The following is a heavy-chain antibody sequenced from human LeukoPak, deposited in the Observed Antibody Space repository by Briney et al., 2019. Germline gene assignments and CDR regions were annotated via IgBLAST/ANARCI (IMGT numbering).Heavy chain of an antibody. CDR1: GFTFSRYG. V-gene: IGHV3-30*18. CDR2: ISYGGSNK. CDR3: AKLFGSGSYSGTFDI. Sequence: GGSLRLSCAASGFTFSRYGMHWVRQAPGKGLEWVAVISYGGSNKYYADSVKGRFTISRENSKNTLYLQMNSLRAEDTAVYYCAKLFGSGSYSGTFDIWGQGTMVTVSS. J-gene: IGHJ3*02. D-gene: IGHD3-10*01.